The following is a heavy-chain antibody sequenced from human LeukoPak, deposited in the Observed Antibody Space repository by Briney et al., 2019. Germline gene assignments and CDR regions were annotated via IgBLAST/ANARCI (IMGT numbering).Heavy chain of an antibody. CDR2: IKQDGSEK. CDR1: GFTFSSYS. V-gene: IGHV3-7*01. J-gene: IGHJ4*02. D-gene: IGHD3-16*01. CDR3: ARDGGGGYFDY. Sequence: GGSLRLSCAASGFTFSSYSMNWVRQAPGKGLEWVANIKQDGSEKYYVDSVKGRFTISRDNAKNSLYLQMNSLRAEDTAVYYCARDGGGGYFDYWGQGTLVTVSS.